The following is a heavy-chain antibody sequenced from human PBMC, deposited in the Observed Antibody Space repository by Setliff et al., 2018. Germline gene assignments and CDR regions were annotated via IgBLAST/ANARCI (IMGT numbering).Heavy chain of an antibody. CDR1: GASITSGSYY. V-gene: IGHV4-39*01. CDR2: IYYSGNS. Sequence: SETLSLTCTVSGASITSGSYYWGWIRQPPGKGLEWIGTIYYSGNSNYNPSLKSRVTISIDTSQQFSLRLSSVTAADTAVYYCARGPRVKYRSSTSCDSRHWFDPWGQGTLVTVSS. D-gene: IGHD2-2*01. J-gene: IGHJ5*02. CDR3: ARGPRVKYRSSTSCDSRHWFDP.